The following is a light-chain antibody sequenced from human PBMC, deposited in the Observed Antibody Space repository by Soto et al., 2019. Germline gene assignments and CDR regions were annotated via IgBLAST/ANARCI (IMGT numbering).Light chain of an antibody. CDR3: QQFSSYPLT. CDR1: QSVSRH. CDR2: DAS. Sequence: EIVLTQSPATLSLSPGERATLSCRASQSVSRHLAWYQQKPGQAPRLLIYDASNRATGIPARFSGSGSGTDFTLTISSLEPEDFAVYYCQQFSSYPLTFGGGTKVDIK. V-gene: IGKV3-11*01. J-gene: IGKJ4*01.